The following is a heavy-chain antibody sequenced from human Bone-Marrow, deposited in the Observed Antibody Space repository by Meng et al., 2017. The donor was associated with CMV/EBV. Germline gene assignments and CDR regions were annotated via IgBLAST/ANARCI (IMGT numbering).Heavy chain of an antibody. CDR2: ISTSSSYI. V-gene: IGHV3-21*01. Sequence: GGSLRLSCAASGFTFSRYSMSWVRQAPGKGLEWVSSISTSSSYIHYADSVKGRLTISRDNAKNSLYLQMNSLRAEDTAVYYCARDDIVVVPAAINTPLYYYYYGMDVWGQGTTVTVSS. CDR1: GFTFSRYS. J-gene: IGHJ6*02. D-gene: IGHD2-2*01. CDR3: ARDDIVVVPAAINTPLYYYYYGMDV.